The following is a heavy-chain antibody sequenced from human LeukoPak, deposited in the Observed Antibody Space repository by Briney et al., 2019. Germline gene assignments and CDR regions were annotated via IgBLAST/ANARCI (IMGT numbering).Heavy chain of an antibody. Sequence: GGSLRLSCAASGFAVSSNYMSWVRPAPGKGLEWVSSILSGGTTFSADSVKGRFTISRDNSENTLFLQMNNLRAEDTAVYFCAKVRTGSHYVVGSWGQGTLVTVSS. V-gene: IGHV3-53*01. CDR3: AKVRTGSHYVVGS. D-gene: IGHD1-26*01. CDR2: ILSGGTT. J-gene: IGHJ5*02. CDR1: GFAVSSNY.